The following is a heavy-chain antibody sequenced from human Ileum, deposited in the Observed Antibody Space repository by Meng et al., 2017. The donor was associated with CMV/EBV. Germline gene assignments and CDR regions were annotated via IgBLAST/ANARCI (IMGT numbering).Heavy chain of an antibody. D-gene: IGHD2-8*01. CDR2: VYYTGNT. CDR3: ARGRWCENGVCTEDHNYFGP. J-gene: IGHJ5*02. V-gene: IGHV4-59*01. Sequence: ETLSLTCTVSGGSTNTFYWSWIRQPPGKGLEFIGNVYYTGNTNYNPSLKSRVTMSVDTSKRQVSLKLTSMSAADTAVYYCARGRWCENGVCTEDHNYFGPWGQGTLVTVSS. CDR1: GGSTNTFY.